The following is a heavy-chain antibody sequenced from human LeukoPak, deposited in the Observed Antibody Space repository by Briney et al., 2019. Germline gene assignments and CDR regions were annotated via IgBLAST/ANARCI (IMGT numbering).Heavy chain of an antibody. V-gene: IGHV4-59*12. J-gene: IGHJ4*02. Sequence: SETLSLTCTVSGGSISSYYWSWIRQPPGKGLEWIGSIYYSGSTYYNPSLKSRVTISVDTSKNQFSLKLSSVTAADTAVYYCARAVGYSSSWYEDYWGQGTLVTVSS. CDR3: ARAVGYSSSWYEDY. D-gene: IGHD6-13*01. CDR2: IYYSGST. CDR1: GGSISSYY.